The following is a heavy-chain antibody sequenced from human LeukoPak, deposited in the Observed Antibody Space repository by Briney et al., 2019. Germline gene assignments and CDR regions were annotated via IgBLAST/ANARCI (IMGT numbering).Heavy chain of an antibody. Sequence: SETLSLTCTVSGGSTSRYYWSWIRQSPGERLEWIGYIFYSGGTNYNPSLKSRVTISVDPSKNQVSLKLGSVTAADTAVYYCARSTVAVAGWVDYWGQGTLVTVSS. J-gene: IGHJ4*02. CDR3: ARSTVAVAGWVDY. CDR1: GGSTSRYY. V-gene: IGHV4-59*01. D-gene: IGHD6-19*01. CDR2: IFYSGGT.